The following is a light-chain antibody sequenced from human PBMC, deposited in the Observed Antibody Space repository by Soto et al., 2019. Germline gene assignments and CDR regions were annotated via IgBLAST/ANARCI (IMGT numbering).Light chain of an antibody. CDR2: LGS. CDR3: LQAIQTPLT. CDR1: QSLLHSNGYNY. Sequence: DIVMTQSPLSLPVTPGEPASISCRSSQSLLHSNGYNYLDWYLQKPGQSPQLLIYLGSNRASGVPDRFSGSGSRTDFTLKISRLAADDVEVYYCLQAIQTPLTFGGGTKVEIK. V-gene: IGKV2-28*01. J-gene: IGKJ4*01.